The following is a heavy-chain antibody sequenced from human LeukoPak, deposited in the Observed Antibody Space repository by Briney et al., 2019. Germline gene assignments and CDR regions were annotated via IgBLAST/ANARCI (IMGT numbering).Heavy chain of an antibody. CDR3: ARAGYCSGGSCYPNDAFDI. D-gene: IGHD2-15*01. CDR2: TIPIFGIA. V-gene: IGHV1-69*04. Sequence: SVKVSCKASGGTFSSYAISWVRQAPGQGLEWMGRTIPIFGIANYAQKFQGRVTITADKSTSTAYMGLSSLRSEDTAVYYCARAGYCSGGSCYPNDAFDIWGQGTMVTVSS. J-gene: IGHJ3*02. CDR1: GGTFSSYA.